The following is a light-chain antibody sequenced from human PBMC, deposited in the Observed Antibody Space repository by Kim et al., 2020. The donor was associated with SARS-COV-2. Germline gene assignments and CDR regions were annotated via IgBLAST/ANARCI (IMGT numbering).Light chain of an antibody. Sequence: AAVGDRVTITCRASQSISSWLAWYQQKPGKAPKLLIYKASSLESGVPSRFSGSGSGTEFTLTISSLQPDDFATYYCQQYNSYSWTFGQGTKVEIK. CDR2: KAS. V-gene: IGKV1-5*03. CDR1: QSISSW. J-gene: IGKJ1*01. CDR3: QQYNSYSWT.